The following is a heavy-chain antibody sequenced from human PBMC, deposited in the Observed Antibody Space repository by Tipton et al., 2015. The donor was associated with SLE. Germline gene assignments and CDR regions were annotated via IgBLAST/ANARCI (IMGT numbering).Heavy chain of an antibody. CDR2: MYYSGSA. J-gene: IGHJ3*01. Sequence: TLSLTCTVSGGSISDYYWSWVRQPPGKGLEWIGYMYYSGSAHYNPSLRNRVTMSLDTSKNQFSLNLRSVTAADTAIYFCARSARGGFDLWGQGTVVTVSS. D-gene: IGHD3-10*01. V-gene: IGHV4-59*01. CDR1: GGSISDYY. CDR3: ARSARGGFDL.